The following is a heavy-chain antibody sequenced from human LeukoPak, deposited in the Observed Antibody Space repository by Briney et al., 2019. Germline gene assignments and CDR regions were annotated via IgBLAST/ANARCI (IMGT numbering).Heavy chain of an antibody. CDR1: GGSFSGYY. CDR3: ARDPNSRDLKNDS. CDR2: INHSGST. V-gene: IGHV4-34*01. Sequence: SETLSLTCAVYGGSFSGYYWSWIRQPPGKGLEWIGEINHSGSTNYNPSLKSRVTISIDTSKNQFSLKLSSVTAADTAVYFCARDPNSRDLKNDSWGQGTLVTVSS. J-gene: IGHJ4*02. D-gene: IGHD3/OR15-3a*01.